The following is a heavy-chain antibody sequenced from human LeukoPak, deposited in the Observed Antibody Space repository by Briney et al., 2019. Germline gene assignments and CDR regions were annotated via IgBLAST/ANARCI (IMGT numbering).Heavy chain of an antibody. J-gene: IGHJ6*03. CDR2: ISAYNGNT. CDR1: GYTFTSYG. Sequence: EASVKVSCKASGYTFTSYGISWVRQAPGQGLEWMGWISAYNGNTNYAQKLQGRVTMTTDTPTSTAYMELRSLRSDDTAVYYCARDLLFTTYYYYYYMDVWGEGTTVTVSS. CDR3: ARDLLFTTYYYYYYMDV. D-gene: IGHD1-1*01. V-gene: IGHV1-18*01.